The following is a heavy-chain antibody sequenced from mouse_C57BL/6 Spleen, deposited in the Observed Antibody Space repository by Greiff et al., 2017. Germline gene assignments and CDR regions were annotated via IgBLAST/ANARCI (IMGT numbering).Heavy chain of an antibody. CDR3: ARRDDYEGAWFAY. V-gene: IGHV1-69*01. CDR1: GYTFTSYW. Sequence: VQLQQPAAELVMPGASVKLSCKASGYTFTSYWMHWVKQRPGQGLEWIGEIDPSDSYTNYNQKFKGKSTLTVDKSASTAYMQLSSLTSEDSAVYYCARRDDYEGAWFAYWGQGTLVTVSA. J-gene: IGHJ3*01. D-gene: IGHD2-4*01. CDR2: IDPSDSYT.